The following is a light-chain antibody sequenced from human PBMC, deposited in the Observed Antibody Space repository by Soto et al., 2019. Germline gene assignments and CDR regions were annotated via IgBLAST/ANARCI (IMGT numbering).Light chain of an antibody. V-gene: IGKV1-5*03. CDR2: KAS. Sequence: DIQLTQSPATLSASVGDRVTITFRASQSISGWLAWYQQRPGTAPKLMIYKASTLETGVPSRFSGSGSGTEFTLTINNLQPDDFAAYYCQQDKTSPWTFGQGTKVDI. CDR1: QSISGW. CDR3: QQDKTSPWT. J-gene: IGKJ1*01.